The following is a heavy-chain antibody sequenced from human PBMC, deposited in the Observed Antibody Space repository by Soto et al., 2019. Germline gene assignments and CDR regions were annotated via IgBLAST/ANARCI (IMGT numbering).Heavy chain of an antibody. V-gene: IGHV1-8*01. CDR2: VNPGSGYK. Sequence: QGQLVQSGAEVKKPGASVRVSCKASGYVFPSYDITWVRQAPGHGLEWMGWVNPGSGYKGYAQNFQGRVTLTRNMSISTVYMELSSLRSEDTAVDYCARSEPRHYYMDVWGKGTTVTVSS. CDR1: GYVFPSYD. J-gene: IGHJ6*03. CDR3: ARSEPRHYYMDV.